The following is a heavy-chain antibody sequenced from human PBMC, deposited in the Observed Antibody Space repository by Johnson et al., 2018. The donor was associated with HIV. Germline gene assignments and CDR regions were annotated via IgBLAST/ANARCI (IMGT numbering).Heavy chain of an antibody. V-gene: IGHV3-30-3*01. CDR1: GFTFSSYA. CDR3: ARDKSGGGTDSGYDHFSAPDAFDI. J-gene: IGHJ3*02. Sequence: VQVVESGGGVVQPGRSLRLSCAASGFTFSSYAMHWVRQAPGKGLEWVAVISYDGSNKYYADSVKGRFTISRAKSKNTRYLQMNSLRAEATAVYYCARDKSGGGTDSGYDHFSAPDAFDIWGQGTMVTVSS. CDR2: ISYDGSNK. D-gene: IGHD5-12*01.